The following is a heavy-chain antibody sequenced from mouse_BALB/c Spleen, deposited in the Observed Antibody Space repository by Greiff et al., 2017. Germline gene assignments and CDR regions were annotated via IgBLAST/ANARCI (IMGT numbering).Heavy chain of an antibody. CDR2: ISSGGST. J-gene: IGHJ2*01. V-gene: IGHV5-6-5*01. CDR3: ARGVLLRAYYFDY. CDR1: GFTFSSYA. D-gene: IGHD1-1*01. Sequence: EVQGVESGGGLVKPGGSLKLSCAASGFTFSSYAMSWVRQTPEKRLEWVASISSGGSTYYPDSVKGRFTISRDNARNILYLQMSSLRSEDTAMYYCARGVLLRAYYFDYWGQGTTLTVSS.